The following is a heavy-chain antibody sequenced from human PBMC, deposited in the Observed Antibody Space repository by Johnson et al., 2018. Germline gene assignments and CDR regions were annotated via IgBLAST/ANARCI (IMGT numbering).Heavy chain of an antibody. CDR3: ARDRPVVVRAATDAFDI. D-gene: IGHD2-15*01. CDR2: INSDESST. V-gene: IGHV3-74*01. CDR1: GFTFSSYW. J-gene: IGHJ3*02. Sequence: VQLQESGGGLVQPGGSLRLSCAASGFTFSSYWMHWVRQAPGKGLVWVSRINSDESSTTYADSVKGRFTISRDNAKNTLYLQMNSLRAEDTAVYYCARDRPVVVRAATDAFDIWGQGTMVTVSS.